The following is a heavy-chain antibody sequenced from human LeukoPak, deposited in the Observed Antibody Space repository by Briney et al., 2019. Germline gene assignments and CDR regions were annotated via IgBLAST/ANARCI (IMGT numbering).Heavy chain of an antibody. CDR3: ARGVSLRSSSWYNPPPYNWFDP. D-gene: IGHD6-13*01. Sequence: PGGSLSLSCAASGFTFSNYGIHWVRQAPGKGLEWVAFIRYDGSIKYYADSVKGRFTISRDNSKNTLYLQMNSLRAEDTAVYYCARGVSLRSSSWYNPPPYNWFDPWGQGTLVTVSS. J-gene: IGHJ5*02. CDR1: GFTFSNYG. V-gene: IGHV3-30*02. CDR2: IRYDGSIK.